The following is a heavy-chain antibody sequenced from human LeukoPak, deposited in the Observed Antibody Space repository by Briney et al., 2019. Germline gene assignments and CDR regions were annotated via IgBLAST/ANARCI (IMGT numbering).Heavy chain of an antibody. CDR2: ISSSSSYI. CDR3: ARGGVAMTWFGMDV. Sequence: GGSLTLSCAASGFTFSSYSMIWVREARGKGLEWVSSISSSSSYIYYADSVKGRFTLSRDNAKNSLYLQMNSLRAEDTAVYYCARGGVAMTWFGMDVWGQGTTVTVSS. CDR1: GFTFSSYS. D-gene: IGHD2-2*01. V-gene: IGHV3-21*01. J-gene: IGHJ6*02.